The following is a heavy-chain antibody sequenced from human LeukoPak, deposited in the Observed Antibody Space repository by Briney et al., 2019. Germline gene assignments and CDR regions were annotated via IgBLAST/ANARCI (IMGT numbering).Heavy chain of an antibody. CDR2: TSYDGSIN. CDR1: GFTFDSYA. D-gene: IGHD6-19*01. V-gene: IGHV3-30*04. Sequence: GGSLRLSCAASGFTFDSYAMHWVRQAPGKGLEWVAVTSYDGSINYYADSVRGRFTISRDNSENTVYLEINNLRTEDTAVYYCARDRRAVAVYFDYWGQGTLVTVSS. J-gene: IGHJ4*02. CDR3: ARDRRAVAVYFDY.